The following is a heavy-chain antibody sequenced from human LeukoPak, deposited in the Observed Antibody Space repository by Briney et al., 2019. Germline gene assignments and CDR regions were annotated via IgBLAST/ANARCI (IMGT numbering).Heavy chain of an antibody. CDR2: ISSSSSYI. Sequence: GGSLRLSCAASGFTFSSYSMNWVRQAPGKGLEWVPSISSSSSYIYYADSVKGRFTISRDNAKNSLYLQMNSLRAEDTAVYYCARDLGTVTTMYYYYGMDAWGQGTTVTVSS. CDR1: GFTFSSYS. V-gene: IGHV3-21*01. J-gene: IGHJ6*02. CDR3: ARDLGTVTTMYYYYGMDA. D-gene: IGHD4-17*01.